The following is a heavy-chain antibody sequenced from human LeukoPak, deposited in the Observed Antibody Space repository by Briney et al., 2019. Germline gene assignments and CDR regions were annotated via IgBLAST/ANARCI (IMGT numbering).Heavy chain of an antibody. D-gene: IGHD3-10*01. CDR1: GITLSNYG. CDR2: LSGSGGGT. J-gene: IGHJ4*02. Sequence: GGSLRLSCAVSGITLSNYGMSWVRQAPGKGREWVAGLSGSGGGTNYADSVQGQFTISRDNPKNTLYLQMNSLRAEDTAVYFCAKRGVVIRVFLVGFHKEAYYFDSWGQGALVSVSS. CDR3: AKRGVVIRVFLVGFHKEAYYFDS. V-gene: IGHV3-23*01.